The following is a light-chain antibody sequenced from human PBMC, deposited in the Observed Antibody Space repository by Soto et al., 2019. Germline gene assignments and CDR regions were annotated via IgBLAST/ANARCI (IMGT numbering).Light chain of an antibody. CDR2: EDN. CDR3: GTWDNSLSIYV. V-gene: IGLV1-51*02. Sequence: QSVLTQPPXVSAAPGQKVTISCSGTSSNIGNNYVSWYQHFPGTAPKLLIYEDNQRPSEIPDRFSGSKSGTSATLGITGLQPGDEADYYCGTWDNSLSIYVFATGTKVTVL. J-gene: IGLJ1*01. CDR1: SSNIGNNY.